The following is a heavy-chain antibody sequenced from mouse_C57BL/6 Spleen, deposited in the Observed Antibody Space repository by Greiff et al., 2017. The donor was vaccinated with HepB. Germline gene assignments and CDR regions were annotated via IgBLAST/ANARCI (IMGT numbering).Heavy chain of an antibody. J-gene: IGHJ4*01. V-gene: IGHV10-1*01. CDR1: GFSFNTYA. CDR2: IRSKSNNYAT. Sequence: EVKLVESGGGLVQPKGSLKLSCAASGFSFNTYAMNWVRQAPGKGLEWVARIRSKSNNYATYYADSVKDRFTISRDDSESMLYLQMNNLKTEDTAMYYCVRHGGLLRGLGDYWGQGTSVTVSS. CDR3: VRHGGLLRGLGDY. D-gene: IGHD1-1*01.